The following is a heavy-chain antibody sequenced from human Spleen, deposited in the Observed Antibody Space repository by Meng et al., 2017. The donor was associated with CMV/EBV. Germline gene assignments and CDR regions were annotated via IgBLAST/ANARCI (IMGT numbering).Heavy chain of an antibody. D-gene: IGHD6-19*01. CDR1: GYTFTSYA. CDR2: INSNTGNQ. Sequence: SCQASGYTFTSYAMNWLRQAPGQGLEWMGWINSNTGNQTYAKGFTGRFFFSLDTSVTTAHLQISSLKAEDTAVYYCVRDGGWRGGDYWGQGTLVTVSS. CDR3: VRDGGWRGGDY. J-gene: IGHJ4*02. V-gene: IGHV7-4-1*02.